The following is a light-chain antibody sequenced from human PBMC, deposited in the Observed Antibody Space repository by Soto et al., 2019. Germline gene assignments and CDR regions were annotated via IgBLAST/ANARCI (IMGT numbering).Light chain of an antibody. V-gene: IGKV3-20*01. CDR2: DAS. Sequence: EIVLTQSPGTLSLSPGERATLSCRASQSVSSSYLAWYQQKPAQAPRLLIYDASSRATGIPDRFSGSGSGTDITLTISRLESEGYAVYYCQQYGRSSYTFGQGTKLEIK. CDR1: QSVSSSY. CDR3: QQYGRSSYT. J-gene: IGKJ2*01.